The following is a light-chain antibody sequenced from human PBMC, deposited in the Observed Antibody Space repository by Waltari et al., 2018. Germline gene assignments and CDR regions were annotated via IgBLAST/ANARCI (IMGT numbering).Light chain of an antibody. CDR1: ENIKNA. V-gene: IGKV1-NL1*01. CDR2: AAS. CDR3: QQYYTTPSIT. Sequence: DIQMTQSPSPLSASVGDRVTITCRASENIKNALAWYHQKPGKAPKLLVYAASKLESGVPSKFSGSGSGTDYSLTISDLQLEDFATYFCQQYYTTPSITFGQGTRLEIK. J-gene: IGKJ5*01.